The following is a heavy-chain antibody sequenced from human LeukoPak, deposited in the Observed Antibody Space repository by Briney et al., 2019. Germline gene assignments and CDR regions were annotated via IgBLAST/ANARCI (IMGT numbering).Heavy chain of an antibody. CDR3: ARVECSSGWLDFDY. Sequence: PSETLSLTCTVSGGSISSGDYYWRWIRQPPGKGLEGIGYIYYSGSTYYNPSLKRRVTISVDTSKNQFSLKLSSVTAADTDVYYCARVECSSGWLDFDYWGQGTLVTASS. CDR2: IYYSGST. V-gene: IGHV4-30-4*08. D-gene: IGHD6-19*01. J-gene: IGHJ4*02. CDR1: GGSISSGDYY.